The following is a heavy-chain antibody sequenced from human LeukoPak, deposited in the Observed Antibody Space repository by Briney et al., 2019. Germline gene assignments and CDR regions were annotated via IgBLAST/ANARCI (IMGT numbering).Heavy chain of an antibody. CDR1: GGSISSGSYY. CDR3: ARVSYCSGGSCYRVSWFDP. D-gene: IGHD2-15*01. J-gene: IGHJ5*02. V-gene: IGHV4-61*02. CDR2: IYTSGST. Sequence: SQTLSLTCTVSGGSISSGSYYWSWIRQPAGEGLEWIGRIYTSGSTNYNPSLKSRVTISVDTSKNQFSLKLSSVTAADTAVYYCARVSYCSGGSCYRVSWFDPWGQGTLVTVSS.